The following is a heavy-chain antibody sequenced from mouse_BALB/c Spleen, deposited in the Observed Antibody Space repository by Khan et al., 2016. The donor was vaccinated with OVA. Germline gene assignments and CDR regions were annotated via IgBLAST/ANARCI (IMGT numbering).Heavy chain of an antibody. CDR2: INPSTGYT. J-gene: IGHJ2*01. V-gene: IGHV1-7*01. CDR1: GYIFINYW. D-gene: IGHD1-1*01. Sequence: VQLQESGAELAKPGASVKMSCKASGYIFINYWILWVKQRPGQGLEWIGYINPSTGYTEYNQNIKDKATLTADKSSSTAYMQLSSLTSEDSGFIYGARRGLRWDFDFWGEGTTLTVSS. CDR3: ARRGLRWDFDF.